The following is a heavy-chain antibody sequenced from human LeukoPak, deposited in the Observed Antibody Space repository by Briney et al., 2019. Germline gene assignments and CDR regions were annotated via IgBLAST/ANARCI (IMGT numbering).Heavy chain of an antibody. D-gene: IGHD3-9*01. J-gene: IGHJ4*02. V-gene: IGHV4-34*01. Sequence: XGSXXGYYXSXIRQPPGKGLEWIGEINHSGSTNYNPSLKSRVTISVDTSKNQFSLKLSSVTAADTAVYYCARGNRGLRYFDWYGYLDYWGQGTLVTVSS. CDR1: XGSXXGYY. CDR3: ARGNRGLRYFDWYGYLDY. CDR2: INHSGST.